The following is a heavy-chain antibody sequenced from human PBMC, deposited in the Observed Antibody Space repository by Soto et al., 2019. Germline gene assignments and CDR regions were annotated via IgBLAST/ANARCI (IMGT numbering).Heavy chain of an antibody. CDR2: ISYNGNKI. Sequence: GGSLRLSCKTSGFTFSSYGLHLLRQAPGKGLEWVTFISYNGNKINYADSVKGRFTVSRDNSKNTLYLQMNSLRPEDTAVYYCAKHSSTFVFWGQGTLVTVSS. V-gene: IGHV3-30*18. CDR3: AKHSSTFVF. D-gene: IGHD2-2*01. CDR1: GFTFSSYG. J-gene: IGHJ4*02.